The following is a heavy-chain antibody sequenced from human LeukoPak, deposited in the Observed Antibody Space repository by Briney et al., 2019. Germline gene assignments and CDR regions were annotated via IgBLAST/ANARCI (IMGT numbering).Heavy chain of an antibody. V-gene: IGHV3-21*01. D-gene: IGHD3-10*01. Sequence: GGSLRLSCAASGVTFSSYSMNWVRQAPGKGLEWVSSISSSSSYRYYADSVKGRFTISRDNAKNSLYLQMNSLRAEDTAVYYCAIRGGSGSYYFPSNYYYYYYGMDVWGQGTTVTVSS. CDR3: AIRGGSGSYYFPSNYYYYYYGMDV. J-gene: IGHJ6*02. CDR2: ISSSSSYR. CDR1: GVTFSSYS.